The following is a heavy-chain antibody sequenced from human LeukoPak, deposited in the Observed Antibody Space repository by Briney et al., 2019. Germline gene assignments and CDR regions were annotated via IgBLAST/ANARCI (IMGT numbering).Heavy chain of an antibody. CDR2: IYFSGNT. Sequence: SGTLSLTCAVSGGSISSSNWWSWVRQPPGKGLEWIGNIYFSGNTFYNPSLKSRVTISADTSKNQFSLTVTSVTAADTAVYYCATLAYRDDYWGQGTLVTVSS. CDR3: ATLAYRDDY. V-gene: IGHV4-4*02. J-gene: IGHJ4*02. CDR1: GGSISSSNW. D-gene: IGHD2-21*01.